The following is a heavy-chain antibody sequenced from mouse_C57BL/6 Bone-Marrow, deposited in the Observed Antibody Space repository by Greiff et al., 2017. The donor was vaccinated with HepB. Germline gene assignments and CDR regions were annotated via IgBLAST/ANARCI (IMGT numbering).Heavy chain of an antibody. CDR2: IHPNSGST. J-gene: IGHJ1*03. CDR1: GYTFTSYW. Sequence: QVQLQQPGAELVKPGASVKLSCKASGYTFTSYWMHWVKQRPGQGLEWIGMIHPNSGSTNYNEKFKSKATLTVDKSSSTAYMQLSSLTSEDSAVYYCARSGIVDWYFDVWGTGTTVTVSS. CDR3: ARSGIVDWYFDV. V-gene: IGHV1-64*01. D-gene: IGHD1-1*01.